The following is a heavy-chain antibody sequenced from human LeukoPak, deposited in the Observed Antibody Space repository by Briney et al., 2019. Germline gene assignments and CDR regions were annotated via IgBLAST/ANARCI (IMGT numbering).Heavy chain of an antibody. CDR1: GGSISSGGYC. D-gene: IGHD3-10*01. CDR3: ARGSTVVRGVIITTPHFDY. Sequence: SQTLSLTCAVSGGSISSGGYCWSWIRQPPGKGLEWIGYIYHSGSTYYNPSLKSRVTISVDRSKNQFSLKLSSVTAADTAVYYCARGSTVVRGVIITTPHFDYWGQGTLVTVSS. J-gene: IGHJ4*02. V-gene: IGHV4-30-2*01. CDR2: IYHSGST.